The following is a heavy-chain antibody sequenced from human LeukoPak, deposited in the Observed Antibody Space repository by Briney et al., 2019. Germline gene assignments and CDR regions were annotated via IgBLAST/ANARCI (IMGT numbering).Heavy chain of an antibody. D-gene: IGHD3-10*01. CDR3: AKDGRSGFGELFKDY. Sequence: GGSLRLSCAASGFTFSSFAMSWVRQAPGKGLEWVSSINAGGGSTKNPDSVKGRFTVSRDNSKDTLYLQMNSLRVEDTAIYYCAKDGRSGFGELFKDYWGQGTLVTVS. CDR1: GFTFSSFA. V-gene: IGHV3-23*01. CDR2: INAGGGST. J-gene: IGHJ4*02.